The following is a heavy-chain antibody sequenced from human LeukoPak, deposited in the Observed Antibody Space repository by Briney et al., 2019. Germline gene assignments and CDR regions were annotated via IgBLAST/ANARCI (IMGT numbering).Heavy chain of an antibody. CDR1: GFTFSNYA. CDR3: ARRMGATPVGNAFDI. CDR2: ISYDGSNK. Sequence: GGSLRLSCAASGFTFSNYAMHWVRQAPGKGLEWMAIISYDGSNKDCADSVKGRFTISRDNSKNTLYLQVYGLRTEDTAVYYCARRMGATPVGNAFDIWGQGTMVTVSS. J-gene: IGHJ3*02. V-gene: IGHV3-30-3*01. D-gene: IGHD1-26*01.